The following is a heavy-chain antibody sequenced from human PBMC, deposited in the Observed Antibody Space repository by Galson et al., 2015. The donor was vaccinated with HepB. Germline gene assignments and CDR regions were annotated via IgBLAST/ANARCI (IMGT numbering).Heavy chain of an antibody. CDR2: IVPIIGTP. J-gene: IGHJ6*03. V-gene: IGHV1-69*13. CDR1: GGSFSDYL. D-gene: IGHD3-10*01. Sequence: SVKVSCKASGGSFSDYLINWVRQAPGQGLEWMGGIVPIIGTPNYAQQFEGRVTITAAEFTRTPYPEMISLTSEDTAVYYCAREVEGGRGEGLMDVWGEGTTVIVSS. CDR3: AREVEGGRGEGLMDV.